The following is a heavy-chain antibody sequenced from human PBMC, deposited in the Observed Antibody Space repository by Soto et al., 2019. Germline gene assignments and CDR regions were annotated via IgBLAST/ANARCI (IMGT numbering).Heavy chain of an antibody. Sequence: GGSLRLSCAASGFTVSSNYMNWVRQAPGKGLEWVSIIYSDGTTSYADSVKGRFTISRDNFKNTLHLQMNSLRAEDTAVYYCAILSNWGQGTLVTVSS. CDR2: IYSDGTT. D-gene: IGHD6-6*01. CDR1: GFTVSSNY. V-gene: IGHV3-53*01. J-gene: IGHJ4*02. CDR3: AILSN.